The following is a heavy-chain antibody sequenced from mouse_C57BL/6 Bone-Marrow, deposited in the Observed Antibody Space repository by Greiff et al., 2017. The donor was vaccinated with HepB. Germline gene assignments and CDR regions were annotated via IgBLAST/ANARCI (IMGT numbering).Heavy chain of an antibody. D-gene: IGHD2-1*01. Sequence: VQLQQSGPELVKPGASVKISCKASGYSFTSYYIHWVKQRPGQGLEWIGWIYPGSGNTKYNEKFKGKATLTADTSSSTAYMQLSSLTSEDSAVYYCAWGNYVFWFAYWGQGTLVTVSA. CDR1: GYSFTSYY. J-gene: IGHJ3*01. V-gene: IGHV1-66*01. CDR3: AWGNYVFWFAY. CDR2: IYPGSGNT.